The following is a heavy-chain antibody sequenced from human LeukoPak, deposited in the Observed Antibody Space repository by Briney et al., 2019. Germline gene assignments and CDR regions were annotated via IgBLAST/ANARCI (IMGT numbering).Heavy chain of an antibody. CDR3: ASGPYYGSGRSYYYGMDV. V-gene: IGHV1-69*13. CDR1: GGTFSSYA. D-gene: IGHD3-10*01. J-gene: IGHJ6*04. Sequence: ASVKVSCKASGGTFSSYAISWVRQAAGEGLEWKGGFISIFGTANYAQKFQGRVTIPADESTSTAYIELSSLRSEDTAVYYCASGPYYGSGRSYYYGMDVWGKGTTVTVSS. CDR2: FISIFGTA.